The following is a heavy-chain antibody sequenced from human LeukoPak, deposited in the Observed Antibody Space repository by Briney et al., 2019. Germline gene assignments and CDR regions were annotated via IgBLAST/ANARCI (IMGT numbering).Heavy chain of an antibody. D-gene: IGHD3-10*01. CDR3: ARPNRYGSFDY. Sequence: SGTLSLTCAVSGGSISSSNWWSWVRQPPGKGLEWIGEIYHSGSTNYNPSLKSRVTMSVDKSKNQFSLKLSSVTAADTAVYYCARPNRYGSFDYWGQGTLVTVSS. J-gene: IGHJ4*02. CDR1: GGSISSSNW. CDR2: IYHSGST. V-gene: IGHV4-4*02.